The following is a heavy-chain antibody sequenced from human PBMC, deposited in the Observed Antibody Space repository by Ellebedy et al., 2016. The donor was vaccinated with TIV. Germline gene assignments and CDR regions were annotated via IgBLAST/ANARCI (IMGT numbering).Heavy chain of an antibody. V-gene: IGHV3-7*01. CDR2: INQDGSEK. Sequence: GGSLRLXCAASGFTFSSYGIHWVRQAPGKGLERLANINQDGSEKYYVDSVKGRFTISRDNTENSLSLQMNSLRAEDTAVYYCARASSGWRSNWYFDLWGRGTLVTVSS. CDR3: ARASSGWRSNWYFDL. D-gene: IGHD2-21*01. CDR1: GFTFSSYG. J-gene: IGHJ2*01.